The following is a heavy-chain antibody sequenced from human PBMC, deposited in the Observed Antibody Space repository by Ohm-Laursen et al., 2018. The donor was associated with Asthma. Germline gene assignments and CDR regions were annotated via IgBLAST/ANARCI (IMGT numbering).Heavy chain of an antibody. V-gene: IGHV3-21*01. CDR1: GYTFSRYS. Sequence: SLRLSCTASGYTFSRYSIHWVRQVPGKGLEWVASISTASTFIYYADSVRGRFTTSRDNAKNSMYLQMNSLRAEDTALYYCARIGPEWELPGREYSLHHWGQGTQVTVSP. CDR3: ARIGPEWELPGREYSLHH. CDR2: ISTASTFI. J-gene: IGHJ1*01. D-gene: IGHD1-26*01.